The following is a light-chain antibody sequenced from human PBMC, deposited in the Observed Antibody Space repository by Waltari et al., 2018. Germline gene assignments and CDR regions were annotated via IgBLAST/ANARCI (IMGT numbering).Light chain of an antibody. CDR2: WAS. J-gene: IGKJ4*01. CDR3: QQCYNSPLT. CDR1: QRVSYRSPNRNR. V-gene: IGKV4-1*01. Sequence: DIVMTQSPDSLALSLGETATINCKYRQRVSYRSPNRNRLAWYQQKPGQPPKLLIYWASTRESGVPDRFIGSESGTDFTLTISSLQAEDVAVYYCQQCYNSPLTFGGGTK.